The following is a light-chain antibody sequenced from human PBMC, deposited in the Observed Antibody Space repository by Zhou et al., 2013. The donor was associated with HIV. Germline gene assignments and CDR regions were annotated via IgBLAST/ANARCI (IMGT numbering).Light chain of an antibody. Sequence: QSVLTQPPSVSGAPGQRVTISCSGSSSNIGAGYDVHWYQQFPGTAPQLLIYGDNNRPSGVPDRFSGSKSGTSASLAITGLQAEDEADYYCQSYDSSLSGYVFGTGTKVTVL. J-gene: IGLJ1*01. V-gene: IGLV1-40*01. CDR1: SSNIGAGYD. CDR3: QSYDSSLSGYV. CDR2: GDN.